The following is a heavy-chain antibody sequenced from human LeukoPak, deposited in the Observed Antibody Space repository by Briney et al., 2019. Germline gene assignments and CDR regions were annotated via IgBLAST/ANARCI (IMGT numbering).Heavy chain of an antibody. D-gene: IGHD2-15*01. Sequence: GASVKVSCKASGYTFTGYYMHWVRQAPGQGLEWMGWINPNSGGTNYAQKFQGRVTMTRDTSISTAYMELSRLRSDDTAVYYCARDLYVIRSGGSCFDYWGQGTLVTVSS. CDR1: GYTFTGYY. CDR3: ARDLYVIRSGGSCFDY. V-gene: IGHV1-2*02. J-gene: IGHJ4*02. CDR2: INPNSGGT.